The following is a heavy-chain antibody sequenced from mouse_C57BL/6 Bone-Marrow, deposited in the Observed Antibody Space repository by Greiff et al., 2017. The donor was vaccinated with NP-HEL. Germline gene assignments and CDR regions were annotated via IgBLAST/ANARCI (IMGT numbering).Heavy chain of an antibody. V-gene: IGHV1-42*01. CDR2: TNPSTGGT. D-gene: IGHD1-1*01. CDR1: GYSFTGYY. J-gene: IGHJ2*01. CDR3: ARSTIYYGSSYRHYFDY. Sequence: EVQLQQSGPELVKPGASVKISCKASGYSFTGYYMNWVKQSPEKSLEWIGETNPSTGGTTYNQKFKAKATLTVDKSSSTAYMQLKSLTSEDSAVYYCARSTIYYGSSYRHYFDYWGQGTTLTVSS.